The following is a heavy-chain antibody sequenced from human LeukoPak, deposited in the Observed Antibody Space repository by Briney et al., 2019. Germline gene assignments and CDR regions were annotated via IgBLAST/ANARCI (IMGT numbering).Heavy chain of an antibody. CDR2: ISGSGGST. V-gene: IGHV3-23*01. CDR3: AKAQTVTIFGVVIDADAFDI. J-gene: IGHJ3*02. D-gene: IGHD3-3*01. CDR1: GFTFSSYA. Sequence: PGGSLRLSCAASGFTFSSYAMNWVRQAPGKGLEWVSAISGSGGSTYYADSVKGRFTISRDNSKNTLYLQMNSLRAEDTAVYYCAKAQTVTIFGVVIDADAFDIWGQGTVVTVSS.